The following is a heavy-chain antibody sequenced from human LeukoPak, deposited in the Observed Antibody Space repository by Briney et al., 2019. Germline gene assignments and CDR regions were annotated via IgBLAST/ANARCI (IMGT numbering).Heavy chain of an antibody. CDR2: INHSGST. CDR1: GGSFSGYY. J-gene: IGHJ4*02. CDR3: ARGGVAGTY. Sequence: SETLSLTCAVYGGSFSGYYWSWIRQPPGKGLEWIGEINHSGSTNYNPSLKSRVTISVDTSKNQFSLKLSSVTAADTAVYYCARGGVAGTYWGQGTLVTASS. D-gene: IGHD6-19*01. V-gene: IGHV4-34*01.